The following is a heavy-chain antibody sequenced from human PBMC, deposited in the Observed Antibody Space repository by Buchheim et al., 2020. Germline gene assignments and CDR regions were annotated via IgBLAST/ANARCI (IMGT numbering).Heavy chain of an antibody. Sequence: EVFLVESGGGLVQPGGSLRLSCAASGFTFSGYEMNWVRQAPGKGLECIAYISASGGSTYYVDSVRGRFTISRDNAKHSLYLQMNSLRVEDTAVYYCATDPHYPSGSYWGRGTL. CDR3: ATDPHYPSGSY. J-gene: IGHJ1*01. CDR1: GFTFSGYE. CDR2: ISASGGST. D-gene: IGHD3-10*01. V-gene: IGHV3-48*03.